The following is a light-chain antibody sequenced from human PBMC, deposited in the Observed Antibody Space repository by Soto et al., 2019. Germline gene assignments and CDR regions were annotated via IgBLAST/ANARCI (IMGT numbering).Light chain of an antibody. CDR1: SSDVGGYNY. CDR2: DVS. CDR3: SSYTSSSTQV. V-gene: IGLV2-14*01. Sequence: QRVRSDAASVTGYPGRSRIISCTGTSSDVGGYNYVSWYQQHPGKAPKLMIYDVSNRPSGVSNRFSGSKSGNTASLTISGLQAEDEADYYCSSYTSSSTQVFGTGTKVTVL. J-gene: IGLJ1*01.